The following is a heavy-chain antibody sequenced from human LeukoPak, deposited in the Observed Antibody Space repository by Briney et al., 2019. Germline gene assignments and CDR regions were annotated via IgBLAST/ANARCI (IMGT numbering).Heavy chain of an antibody. CDR3: ARDLSLVTIFGVVIDKYFDY. CDR2: ISSSGSTI. CDR1: GFTFSDYY. V-gene: IGHV3-11*04. Sequence: GGSLRLSCAASGFTFSDYYMSWIRQAPGKGLEWVSYISSSGSTIYYADPVKGRFTISRDNAKNSLYLQMNSLRAEDTAVYYCARDLSLVTIFGVVIDKYFDYWGQGTLVTVSS. D-gene: IGHD3-3*01. J-gene: IGHJ4*02.